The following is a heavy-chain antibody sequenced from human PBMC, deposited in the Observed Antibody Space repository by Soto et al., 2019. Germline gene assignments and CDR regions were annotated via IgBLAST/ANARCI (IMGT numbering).Heavy chain of an antibody. J-gene: IGHJ6*02. CDR2: IWSDGSRT. CDR1: RLTFSIYD. D-gene: IGHD3-16*01. CDR3: AGEPKGGAYDMDV. Sequence: QVHLVESGGGVVQPGTSLRLSCAASRLTFSIYDMHWVRQAPGKGLEWVALIWSDGSRTFYADSVRGRFTISRDNSKNNLYLQMKSLRAEDTAVYYCAGEPKGGAYDMDVWGQGTTVTVSS. V-gene: IGHV3-33*01.